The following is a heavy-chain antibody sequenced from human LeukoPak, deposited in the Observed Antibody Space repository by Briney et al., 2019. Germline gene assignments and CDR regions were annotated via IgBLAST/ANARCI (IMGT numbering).Heavy chain of an antibody. CDR2: IYYSGST. CDR1: GYSLSSGYY. J-gene: IGHJ4*02. V-gene: IGHV4-38-2*02. D-gene: IGHD1-26*01. Sequence: SETLSLTCTVSGYSLSSGYYWGWIRQPPGKGLEWIGSIYYSGSTYYNPSLKSRVTISVDTSKNQFSLKLSSVTAADTAVYYCARTTGSYGTAPGGYWGQGTLVSVSS. CDR3: ARTTGSYGTAPGGY.